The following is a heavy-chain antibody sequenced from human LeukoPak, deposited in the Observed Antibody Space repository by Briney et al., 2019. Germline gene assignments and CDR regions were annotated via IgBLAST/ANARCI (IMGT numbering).Heavy chain of an antibody. CDR1: GFTFDNYA. CDR3: TRPSYDSSVSGVVY. D-gene: IGHD3-22*01. CDR2: IGGSGEDT. Sequence: GGSLRLSCAASGFTFDNYAMSWVRQTPGKGLEWVSAIGGSGEDTSYADSVKGRFTVSRDNSKNTLYLQMSSLRAEDTAVYYCTRPSYDSSVSGVVYWGQGTLVTVSS. J-gene: IGHJ4*02. V-gene: IGHV3-23*01.